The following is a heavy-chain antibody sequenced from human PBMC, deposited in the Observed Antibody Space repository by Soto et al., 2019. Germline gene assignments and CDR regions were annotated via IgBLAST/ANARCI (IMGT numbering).Heavy chain of an antibody. J-gene: IGHJ4*02. CDR2: IVPSGTT. Sequence: ASETLSLTCGFSCGSLIGATYSWNWIRQPPGKGLEWIGYIVPSGTTYYNPSLKSRVTISIDVSKNQFSLSLRSLTAADTAVYYCARSREFDYWSQGTLVTVSS. CDR3: ARSREFDY. CDR1: CGSLIGATYS. V-gene: IGHV4-30-2*01.